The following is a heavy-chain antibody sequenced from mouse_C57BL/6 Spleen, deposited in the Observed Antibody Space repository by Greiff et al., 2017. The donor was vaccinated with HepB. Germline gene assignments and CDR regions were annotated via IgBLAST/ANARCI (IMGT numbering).Heavy chain of an antibody. D-gene: IGHD2-2*01. Sequence: QVQLQQPGAELVKPGASVKLSCKASGYTFTSYWITWVKQRPGQGLEWIGDIYPGSGSTNYNEKFKSKATLTVDTSSSTAYMQLSSLTSEDSAVYYCARMGEWLPSDYWGQGTTLTVSS. CDR3: ARMGEWLPSDY. CDR1: GYTFTSYW. CDR2: IYPGSGST. J-gene: IGHJ2*01. V-gene: IGHV1-55*01.